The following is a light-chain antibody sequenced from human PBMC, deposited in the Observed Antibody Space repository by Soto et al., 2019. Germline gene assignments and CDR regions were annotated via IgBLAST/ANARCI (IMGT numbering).Light chain of an antibody. Sequence: ETVMTQSPATLSVSPGERATLSCRASQSVFSSLAWYQHKPSQAPRLLIYGAATRATGIPARFSGSGSGTEFTLTISSMQSDDIAVYYCQQYHNWPAFGQGTKVEIK. CDR2: GAA. CDR1: QSVFSS. V-gene: IGKV3-15*01. CDR3: QQYHNWPA. J-gene: IGKJ1*01.